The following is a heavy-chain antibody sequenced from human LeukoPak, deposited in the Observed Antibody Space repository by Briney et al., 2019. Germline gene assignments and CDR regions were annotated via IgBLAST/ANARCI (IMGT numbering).Heavy chain of an antibody. CDR1: GFTVSSNY. V-gene: IGHV3-66*01. D-gene: IGHD3-22*01. J-gene: IGHJ3*02. CDR2: IYSGGST. Sequence: PGGSLRLSCAASGFTVSSNYMSWVRQAPGKGLEWVSVIYSGGSTYYADSVKGRFTISRDNSKNTLYLQMNSLRAEDTAVYYCARDRSGYYDAFDIWGQGTMVTVSS. CDR3: ARDRSGYYDAFDI.